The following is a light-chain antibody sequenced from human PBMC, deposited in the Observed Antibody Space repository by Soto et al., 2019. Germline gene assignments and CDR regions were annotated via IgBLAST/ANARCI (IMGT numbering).Light chain of an antibody. J-gene: IGLJ1*01. CDR3: CSYAGTPYV. CDR2: GVS. Sequence: QSALTQPRSVSASPGQSVTISCTGTRSDVGGYNYVSWYQHHPGKAPKLMIYGVSARHSGVPDRFSGSKSGNTASLTISGLQAEDEADYYCCSYAGTPYVFGTGTKVTVL. V-gene: IGLV2-11*01. CDR1: RSDVGGYNY.